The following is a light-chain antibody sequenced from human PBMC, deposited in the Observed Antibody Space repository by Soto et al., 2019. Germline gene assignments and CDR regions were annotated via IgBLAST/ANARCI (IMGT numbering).Light chain of an antibody. Sequence: DIQLTQSPSFLSGSIRDRLTMTCLASQDFSNYLAWYQKKPGEAPKLLIYVASTLHSGLPSRFSGSGSGTEFTLTISSLQPEDFATYYCQQLNSFPLTFGGGTKVDIK. J-gene: IGKJ4*01. CDR2: VAS. CDR3: QQLNSFPLT. CDR1: QDFSNY. V-gene: IGKV1-9*01.